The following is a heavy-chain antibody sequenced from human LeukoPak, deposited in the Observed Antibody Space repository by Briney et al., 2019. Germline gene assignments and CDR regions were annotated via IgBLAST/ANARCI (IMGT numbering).Heavy chain of an antibody. CDR1: GGPISNYY. J-gene: IGHJ4*02. D-gene: IGHD4-17*01. CDR2: IYSSGST. Sequence: SETLSLTCTVSGGPISNYYWSWIRQPAGKGLEWIGRIYSSGSTNYNPSLKSRVTMSVDTSTNQFSLRLSSVTAADTAVYYCARGDGDYRGYFDSWGQGTLVTVSS. CDR3: ARGDGDYRGYFDS. V-gene: IGHV4-4*07.